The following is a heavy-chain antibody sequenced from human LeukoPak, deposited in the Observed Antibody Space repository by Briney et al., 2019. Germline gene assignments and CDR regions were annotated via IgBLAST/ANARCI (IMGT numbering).Heavy chain of an antibody. V-gene: IGHV1-18*01. J-gene: IGHJ3*02. Sequence: GASVKVSCKASGYTFTSYGISWVRQAPGQGLEWMGWISVYNGNTNYAQKLQGRVTMTEDTSTDTAYMELSSLRSEDTAVYYCATDLGSGWLYDAFDIWGQGTMVTVSS. CDR3: ATDLGSGWLYDAFDI. D-gene: IGHD6-19*01. CDR1: GYTFTSYG. CDR2: ISVYNGNT.